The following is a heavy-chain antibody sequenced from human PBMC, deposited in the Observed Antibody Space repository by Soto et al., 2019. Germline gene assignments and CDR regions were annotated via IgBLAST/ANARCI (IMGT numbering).Heavy chain of an antibody. V-gene: IGHV4-30-4*08. CDR2: IYYSGYT. CDR3: ARAPPTGEGTYYFDT. Sequence: PSETLSLTCTVSGGSISSGGYYWSWIRQSPGKGLEWIGCIYYSGYTYSNPSLESRISISLDTSKNQLSLRLTSVTAEDTAVYYCARAPPTGEGTYYFDTWGQGTLVTVSS. J-gene: IGHJ4*02. CDR1: GGSISSGGYY. D-gene: IGHD7-27*01.